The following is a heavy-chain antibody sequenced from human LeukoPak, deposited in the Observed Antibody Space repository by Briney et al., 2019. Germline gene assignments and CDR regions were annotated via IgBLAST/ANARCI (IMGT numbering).Heavy chain of an antibody. Sequence: GGSLRLSCVASGFTFSSYSINWVRQAPGKGLEWVSYVSSSSTTIYYADSVKGRFTITRDNAKNSLYLQMNSLRAEDTAVYYCARSFYYDTLTGYYFFDYWGQGTLVTVSS. CDR2: VSSSSTTI. V-gene: IGHV3-48*04. CDR3: ARSFYYDTLTGYYFFDY. CDR1: GFTFSSYS. J-gene: IGHJ4*02. D-gene: IGHD3-9*01.